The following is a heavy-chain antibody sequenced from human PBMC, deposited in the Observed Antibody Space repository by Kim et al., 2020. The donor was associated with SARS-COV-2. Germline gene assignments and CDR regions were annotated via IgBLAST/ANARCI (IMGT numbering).Heavy chain of an antibody. CDR1: GASVTQYY. D-gene: IGHD4-4*01. CDR3: ARLTTEVHDAFDI. Sequence: SETLSLTCTASGASVTQYYWTWIRQRPGKGLEWIGWISSSGRTNYSPSLRPRVTISVDASKNQVSLRLRSVTAADTAIYYCARLTTEVHDAFDIWGQGTLVTVSS. V-gene: IGHV4-4*09. J-gene: IGHJ3*02. CDR2: ISSSGRT.